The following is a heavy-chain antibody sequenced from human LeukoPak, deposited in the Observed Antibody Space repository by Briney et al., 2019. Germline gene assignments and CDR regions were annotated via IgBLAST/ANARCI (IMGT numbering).Heavy chain of an antibody. CDR1: GFIFSNYA. V-gene: IGHV3-64*04. J-gene: IGHJ6*03. D-gene: IGHD2-8*02. CDR2: ISTKGGST. CDR3: AKLALWSYYYYMDV. Sequence: PGGSLRLSCAASGFIFSNYAMYWVRQAPGKGLESVAAISTKGGSTSYADSVKGRMTISRDDSKNTLYLQMNSLRAEDTAVYYCAKLALWSYYYYMDVWGKGTTVTISS.